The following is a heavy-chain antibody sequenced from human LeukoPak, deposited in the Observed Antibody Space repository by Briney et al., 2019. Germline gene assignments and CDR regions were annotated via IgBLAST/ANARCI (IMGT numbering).Heavy chain of an antibody. J-gene: IGHJ5*02. Sequence: PGGSLRLSCAASGFTFSSYSMNWVRQAPGKGLEWVSSISSCSSYIYYADSVKGRFTISRDNAKNSLYLQMNSLRAEDTAVYYCARGRLGYCSSTSCYRFWFDPWGQGTLVTVSS. CDR2: ISSCSSYI. V-gene: IGHV3-21*01. CDR3: ARGRLGYCSSTSCYRFWFDP. CDR1: GFTFSSYS. D-gene: IGHD2-2*02.